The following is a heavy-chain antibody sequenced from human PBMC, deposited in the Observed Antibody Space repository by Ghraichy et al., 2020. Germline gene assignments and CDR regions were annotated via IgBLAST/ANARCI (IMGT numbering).Heavy chain of an antibody. CDR2: IKQDGSEK. CDR3: ARVLPDSHYYYGMDV. CDR1: GFTFSSYW. V-gene: IGHV3-7*01. J-gene: IGHJ6*02. D-gene: IGHD1-14*01. Sequence: GGSLRFSCAASGFTFSSYWMSWVRQAPGKGLEWVANIKQDGSEKYYVDSVKGRFTISRDNAKNSLYLQMNSLRAEDTAVYYCARVLPDSHYYYGMDVWGQGTTVTVSS.